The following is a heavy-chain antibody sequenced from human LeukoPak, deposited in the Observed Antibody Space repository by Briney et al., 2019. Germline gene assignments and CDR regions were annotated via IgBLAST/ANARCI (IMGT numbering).Heavy chain of an antibody. CDR3: AKMGDQWLSMDS. CDR2: ISGLGDII. Sequence: GGSLRLSCAASGFSFDDYAMNWVRHAPGKGLEWVSLISGLGDIIHYADSVKGRLTISRDNSRNSLYLQMNSLTTEDTAFYYCAKMGDQWLSMDSRGRGTLVTVSS. CDR1: GFSFDDYA. V-gene: IGHV3-43*02. D-gene: IGHD6-19*01. J-gene: IGHJ4*02.